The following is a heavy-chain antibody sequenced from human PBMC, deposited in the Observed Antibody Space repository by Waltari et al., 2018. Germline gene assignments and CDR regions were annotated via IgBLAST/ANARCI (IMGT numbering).Heavy chain of an antibody. Sequence: QVQLQESGPGLVKPSETLSLTCAVSGYSISSGYYWGWIRQPPGKGLEWIGSIYHIGSTYYNPSLKSRVTISVDTSKNQFSLKLSSVTAADTAVYYCARPRGSYYYYMDVWGKGTTVTVSS. V-gene: IGHV4-38-2*01. CDR1: GYSISSGYY. CDR2: IYHIGST. J-gene: IGHJ6*03. CDR3: ARPRGSYYYYMDV.